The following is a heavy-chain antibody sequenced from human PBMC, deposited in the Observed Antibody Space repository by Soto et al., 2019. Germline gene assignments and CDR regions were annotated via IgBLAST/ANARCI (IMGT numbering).Heavy chain of an antibody. CDR1: GFALSDSA. CDR2: IKTRADNYAT. V-gene: IGHV3-73*02. J-gene: IGHJ5*01. CDR3: TRLSRSDVFWFDS. Sequence: EVQLVESGGGLVQPGGSLKLSCAASGFALSDSAIHWVRQAPGKGLEWVGRIKTRADNYATAFGPSVRGRFTIFRDDSSNTASLQMTSLKTEDTAVYFCTRLSRSDVFWFDSWGQGTLVTVSS.